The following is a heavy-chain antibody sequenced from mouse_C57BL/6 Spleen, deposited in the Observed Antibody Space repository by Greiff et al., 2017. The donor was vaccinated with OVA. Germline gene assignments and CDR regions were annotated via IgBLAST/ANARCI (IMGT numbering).Heavy chain of an antibody. D-gene: IGHD2-1*01. V-gene: IGHV5-6*01. Sequence: EVKLMESGGDLVKPGGSLKLSCAASGFTFSSYGMSWVRQTPDKRLEWVATISSGGSYTYYPDSVKGRFTISRDNAKNTLYLQMSSLKSEDTAMYYGARQGENYGNYFDYWGQGTTLTVSS. CDR1: GFTFSSYG. J-gene: IGHJ2*01. CDR2: ISSGGSYT. CDR3: ARQGENYGNYFDY.